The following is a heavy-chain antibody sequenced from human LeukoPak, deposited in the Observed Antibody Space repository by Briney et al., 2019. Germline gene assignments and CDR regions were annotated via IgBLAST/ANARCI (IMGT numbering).Heavy chain of an antibody. CDR1: GFTFSGYW. V-gene: IGHV3-7*01. D-gene: IGHD5-18*01. CDR2: IKQDESDK. J-gene: IGHJ4*02. CDR3: ASLSTAMADY. Sequence: GGSLRLSCAASGFTFSGYWMSWVRQAPGKGLEWVANIKQDESDKYYVDSVKGRFTISRDNAKNSLYLQMNSLRAEDTAVYYCASLSTAMADYWGQGTLVTVSS.